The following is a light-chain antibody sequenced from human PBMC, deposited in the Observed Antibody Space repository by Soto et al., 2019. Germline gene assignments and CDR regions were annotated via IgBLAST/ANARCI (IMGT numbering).Light chain of an antibody. CDR3: QQYNNWPYT. Sequence: EILMTQSPATLAVSPGERVALPCRASQSVSRNLAWYQQKSGQAPTLLIYGVSSRATDTPARFSGSGSGTEFTLTISSLQSEDFAVYYWQQYNNWPYTFGLGTKLDMK. J-gene: IGKJ2*01. CDR2: GVS. CDR1: QSVSRN. V-gene: IGKV3-15*01.